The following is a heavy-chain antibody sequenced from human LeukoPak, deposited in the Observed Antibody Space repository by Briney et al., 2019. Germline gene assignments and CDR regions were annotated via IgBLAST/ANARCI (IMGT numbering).Heavy chain of an antibody. J-gene: IGHJ1*01. D-gene: IGHD2-21*02. V-gene: IGHV3-48*02. CDR1: GFTFSSYS. Sequence: GGSLRLSCAASGFTFSSYSMNWVRQAPGKGPEWVSYISSSSSTIYYADSVKGRFTISRDNAKNSLYLQMNSLRDEDTAVYYCARGLYCGGDCYPEYFQHWGQGTLVTVSS. CDR2: ISSSSSTI. CDR3: ARGLYCGGDCYPEYFQH.